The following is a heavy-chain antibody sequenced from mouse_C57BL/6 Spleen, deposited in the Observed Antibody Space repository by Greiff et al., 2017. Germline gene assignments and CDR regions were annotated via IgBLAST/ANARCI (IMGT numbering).Heavy chain of an antibody. CDR3: TRAFYYDYDEAY. J-gene: IGHJ3*01. Sequence: EVKLMESGEGLVKPGGSLKLSCAASGFTFSSYAMSWVRQTPEKRLEWVAYISSGGDYLYYADTVKGRFTISRDNARNTLYLQMSSLKSEDTAMYYCTRAFYYDYDEAYWGQGTLVTVSA. V-gene: IGHV5-9-1*02. CDR2: ISSGGDYL. D-gene: IGHD2-4*01. CDR1: GFTFSSYA.